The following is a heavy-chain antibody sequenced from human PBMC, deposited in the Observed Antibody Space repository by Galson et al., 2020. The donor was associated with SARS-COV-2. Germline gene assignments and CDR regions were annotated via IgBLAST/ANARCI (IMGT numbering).Heavy chain of an antibody. D-gene: IGHD1-26*01. Sequence: TGGSLRLSCAVSGFTFSSYAMHWVRQAPGKGLEWVAVISYDGSNKYYADSVKGRFTISRDNSKNTLYLQMNSLRAEDTAVYYCARWSGSSEDHWGQGTLVTVSS. J-gene: IGHJ4*02. CDR1: GFTFSSYA. CDR3: ARWSGSSEDH. V-gene: IGHV3-30-3*01. CDR2: ISYDGSNK.